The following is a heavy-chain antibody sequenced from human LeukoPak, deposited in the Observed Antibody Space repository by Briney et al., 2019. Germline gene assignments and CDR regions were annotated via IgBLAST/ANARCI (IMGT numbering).Heavy chain of an antibody. J-gene: IGHJ4*02. V-gene: IGHV3-9*01. CDR2: ISWNSGSI. CDR1: GFTFDDYA. CDR3: AKEATVTTGVDY. D-gene: IGHD4-17*01. Sequence: GGSLRLSCAASGFTFDDYAMHWVRQAPGKGLEWVSGISWNSGSIGYADSVKGRFTISRDNAKSSLYLQMNSLRAEDTALYYSAKEATVTTGVDYWGQGTLVTVSS.